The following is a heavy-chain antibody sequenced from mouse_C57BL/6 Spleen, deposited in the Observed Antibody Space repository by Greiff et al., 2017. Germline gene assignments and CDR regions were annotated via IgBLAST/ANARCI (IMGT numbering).Heavy chain of an antibody. CDR1: GYTFTDYN. D-gene: IGHD1-1*01. V-gene: IGHV1-18*01. CDR2: INPNNGGT. J-gene: IGHJ2*01. Sequence: EVQLKESGPELVRPGASVKIPCKASGYTFTDYNMDWVKQSHGKSLEWIGDINPNNGGTIYNQKFKGKATLTVDKSSSTAYMELRSLTSEDTAVYYCARSTTVYFDYWGQGTTLTVSS. CDR3: ARSTTVYFDY.